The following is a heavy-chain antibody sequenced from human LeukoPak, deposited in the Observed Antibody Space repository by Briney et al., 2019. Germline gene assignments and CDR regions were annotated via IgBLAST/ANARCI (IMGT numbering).Heavy chain of an antibody. CDR3: ARRAVAGTYYFDY. J-gene: IGHJ4*02. Sequence: GSLRLSCAASGFTFSSYGMHWVRQAPGKGLEWVAVIWYDGSNKYYADSVKGRFTISRDNSKNTLYLQMNSLRAEDTAVYYCARRAVAGTYYFDYWGQGTLVTVSS. D-gene: IGHD6-19*01. V-gene: IGHV3-33*08. CDR2: IWYDGSNK. CDR1: GFTFSSYG.